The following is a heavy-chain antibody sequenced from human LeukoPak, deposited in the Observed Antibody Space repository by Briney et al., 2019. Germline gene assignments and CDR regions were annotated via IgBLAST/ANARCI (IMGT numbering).Heavy chain of an antibody. Sequence: SQTLSLTCTVSGGSISSGGYYWSWIRQHPGKGLEWIGYIYYSGSTYYNPSLKSRVTISVDTSKNQFSLKLTSVIAADTAVYFCARDQSGHGGHNIDAFDVWGQGTMVTVSS. CDR3: ARDQSGHGGHNIDAFDV. CDR1: GGSISSGGYY. V-gene: IGHV4-31*03. J-gene: IGHJ3*01. D-gene: IGHD3-16*01. CDR2: IYYSGST.